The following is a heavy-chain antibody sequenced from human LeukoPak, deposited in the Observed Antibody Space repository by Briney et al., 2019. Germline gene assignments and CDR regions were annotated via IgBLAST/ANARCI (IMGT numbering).Heavy chain of an antibody. D-gene: IGHD3-22*01. CDR2: IIPIFGTA. CDR3: ANYYYDSSGYEIPDY. Sequence: SVKVSCKASGGTFSSYAISWVRQAPGQGLEWMGWIIPIFGTANYAQKFQGRVTITADESTSTAYMELSSLRSEDTAVYYCANYYYDSSGYEIPDYWGQGTLVTVSS. V-gene: IGHV1-69*13. J-gene: IGHJ4*02. CDR1: GGTFSSYA.